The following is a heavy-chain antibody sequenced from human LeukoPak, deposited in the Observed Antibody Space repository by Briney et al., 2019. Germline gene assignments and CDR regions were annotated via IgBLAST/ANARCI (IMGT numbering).Heavy chain of an antibody. CDR2: ISGSGGST. CDR1: GFTFRSSA. D-gene: IGHD6-19*01. J-gene: IGHJ4*02. Sequence: GRSLRLSCAASGFTFRSSAMSWVRQAPGKGLEWVSSISGSGGSTYYADSVKGRFTISRDNSKNTLYLQMNSLRAEDTAVYYCAKDLSDWYGFYFDFWGQGTLVTVSS. CDR3: AKDLSDWYGFYFDF. V-gene: IGHV3-23*01.